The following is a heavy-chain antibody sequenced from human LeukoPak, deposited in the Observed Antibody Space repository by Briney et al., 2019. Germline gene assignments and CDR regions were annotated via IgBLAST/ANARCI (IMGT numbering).Heavy chain of an antibody. D-gene: IGHD5-18*01. J-gene: IGHJ4*02. CDR1: GGSISTYY. V-gene: IGHV4-59*01. Sequence: SSETLSLTCTVSGGSISTYYWTWLRQPPGKGLEWIGYIYYSGSTNYNPPLKSRVTISVDTSKNQFSLKLSSVTAADTAVYYCARVDTAMETYFDYWGQGARVTVSS. CDR2: IYYSGST. CDR3: ARVDTAMETYFDY.